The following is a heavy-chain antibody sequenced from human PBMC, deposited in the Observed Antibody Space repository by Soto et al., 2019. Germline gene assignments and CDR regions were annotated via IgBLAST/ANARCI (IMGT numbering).Heavy chain of an antibody. J-gene: IGHJ4*01. CDR2: INHSGST. CDR1: GGSFSGYH. Sequence: SETLSLTCAVHGGSFSGYHWSCIRQPPGTGLEWIGEINHSGSTNYNPSLKSRVTISVDTSKNQFSLKLTSVTAADTAVYYCARDKIAGLFDYWGHGTLVTV. V-gene: IGHV4-34*01. D-gene: IGHD2-21*01. CDR3: ARDKIAGLFDY.